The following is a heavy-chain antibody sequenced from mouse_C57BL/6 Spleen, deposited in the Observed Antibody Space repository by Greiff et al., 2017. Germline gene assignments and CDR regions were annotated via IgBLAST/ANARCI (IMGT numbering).Heavy chain of an antibody. D-gene: IGHD2-4*01. Sequence: EVQLQQSGAELVKPGASVKLSCTASGFNIKDYYMHWVKQRTEQGLEWIGRIDPADGETKYAPKFPGKATITAATSSNTAYLQLSSLTSEDTAVYYCARAGDYDEGFADWGQGNLVTVSA. CDR1: GFNIKDYY. J-gene: IGHJ3*01. CDR3: ARAGDYDEGFAD. CDR2: IDPADGET. V-gene: IGHV14-2*01.